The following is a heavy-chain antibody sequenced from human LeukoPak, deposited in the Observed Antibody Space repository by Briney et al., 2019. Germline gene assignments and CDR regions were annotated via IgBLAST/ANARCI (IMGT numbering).Heavy chain of an antibody. D-gene: IGHD1-26*01. CDR1: GGSFSGYY. Sequence: PSETLSLTCAVYGGSFSGYYWSWIRQPPGKGLEWIGEISHSGSTNYNPSLKSRVTISVDTSKNQFSLKLSSVTAADTAVYYCARSYSGSYYFDYWGQGTLVTVSS. J-gene: IGHJ4*02. V-gene: IGHV4-34*01. CDR2: ISHSGST. CDR3: ARSYSGSYYFDY.